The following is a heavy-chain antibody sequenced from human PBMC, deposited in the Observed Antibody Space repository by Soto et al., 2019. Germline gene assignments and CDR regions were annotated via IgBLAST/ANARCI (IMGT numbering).Heavy chain of an antibody. Sequence: SETLSLTCSVSGGSIGSSSYYFGWIRQPPGKGLEWIGSLYYTGTTYYNSSLKSRVTISIDTSKNQLSLKMTSMTAADTAVYYCARDMHAGFTHYFDPWGQGALVTVSS. CDR1: GGSIGSSSYY. CDR3: ARDMHAGFTHYFDP. J-gene: IGHJ5*02. D-gene: IGHD1-26*01. V-gene: IGHV4-39*07. CDR2: LYYTGTT.